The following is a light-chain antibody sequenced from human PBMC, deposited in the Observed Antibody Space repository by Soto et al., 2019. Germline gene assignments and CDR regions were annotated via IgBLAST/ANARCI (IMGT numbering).Light chain of an antibody. CDR3: QQYKSYSPRGT. CDR1: QSISSW. Sequence: DIQMTQSPSTLSASIGDRVTITCRASQSISSWLAWYQQKPGKAPKLLIYEPSTLESGVPSRLSGSGSGTEFTLTISSLQPDDFATYYCQQYKSYSPRGTFGQGTKVEIK. J-gene: IGKJ1*01. V-gene: IGKV1-5*03. CDR2: EPS.